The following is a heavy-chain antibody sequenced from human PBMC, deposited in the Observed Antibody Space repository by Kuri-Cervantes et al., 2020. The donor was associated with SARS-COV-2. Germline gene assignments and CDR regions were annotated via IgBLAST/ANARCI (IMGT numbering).Heavy chain of an antibody. CDR1: GYTFTGYY. Sequence: ASVKVSCKASGYTFTGYYMHWVRQAPGQGREWMGWINPNSGGRNYAQKFQGRVTMTRDTSISTACMELSRLRSDDTAVYYCARGFNSAVASTYWFDPWGQGTLVTVSS. CDR2: INPNSGGR. CDR3: ARGFNSAVASTYWFDP. J-gene: IGHJ5*02. D-gene: IGHD6-19*01. V-gene: IGHV1-2*02.